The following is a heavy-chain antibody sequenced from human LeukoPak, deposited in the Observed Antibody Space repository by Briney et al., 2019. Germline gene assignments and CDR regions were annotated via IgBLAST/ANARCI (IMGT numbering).Heavy chain of an antibody. J-gene: IGHJ5*02. CDR3: ARLQYCSGTSCYWFDP. CDR2: IYHTGST. Sequence: SQTLSLTCDVSGGSISSGLYSWSWIRQPLGQGLEWIGYIYHTGSTYYNPSPKSRVTISVDTSKNQFSLRLSSVTAADTAVYYCARLQYCSGTSCYWFDPWGQGTLVTVSS. V-gene: IGHV4-30-2*01. CDR1: GGSISSGLYS. D-gene: IGHD2-2*01.